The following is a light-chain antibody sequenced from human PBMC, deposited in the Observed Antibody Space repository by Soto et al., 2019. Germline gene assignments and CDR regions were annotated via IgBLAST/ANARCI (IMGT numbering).Light chain of an antibody. CDR3: TSFAGSDKLI. CDR1: ASDIGAYNF. CDR2: EVY. Sequence: QSVLTQPPSASGSPGQSATISCTGAASDIGAYNFVSWYQQHPGKAPKLMIYEVYKRPSGVPDRFSGSKSGNTASLTVSGLQADDEADYYCTSFAGSDKLIVGGGTKLTVL. J-gene: IGLJ2*01. V-gene: IGLV2-8*01.